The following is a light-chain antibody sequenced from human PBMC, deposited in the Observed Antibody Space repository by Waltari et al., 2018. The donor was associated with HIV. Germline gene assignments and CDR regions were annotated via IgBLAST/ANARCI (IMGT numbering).Light chain of an antibody. CDR3: QQYHRWPPLT. CDR2: GAS. Sequence: EIVMTQSADTLSVSPGDRASRFCRASQSIGTNLAWYQHKPGQAPRLLIYGASTRATDIPARFSGSGSGTEFTLTISSLQSEDFAVYSCQQYHRWPPLTFGGGTKVEIK. V-gene: IGKV3-15*01. CDR1: QSIGTN. J-gene: IGKJ4*01.